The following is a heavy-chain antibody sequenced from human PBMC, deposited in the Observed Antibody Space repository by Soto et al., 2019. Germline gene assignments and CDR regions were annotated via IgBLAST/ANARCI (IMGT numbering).Heavy chain of an antibody. J-gene: IGHJ4*02. CDR3: ARGSNSNNWKLFDY. CDR1: GFTISSNY. Sequence: EVQLVESGGGLVQPGGSLRLSCAVTGFTISSNYMNWVRQAPGKGLEWVSVMYAAGSTYYEDSVKGRFNISRDNSKNTVYLQMNNLRGEDTAVYYCARGSNSNNWKLFDYWGQGTLVTVSS. CDR2: MYAAGST. V-gene: IGHV3-66*01. D-gene: IGHD1-1*01.